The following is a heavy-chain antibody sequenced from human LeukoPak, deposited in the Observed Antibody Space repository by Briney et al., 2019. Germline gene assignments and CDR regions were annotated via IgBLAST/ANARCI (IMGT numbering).Heavy chain of an antibody. CDR3: ARERLARFPYFDY. CDR2: IIPVFGAP. J-gene: IGHJ4*02. D-gene: IGHD3-3*01. V-gene: IGHV1-69*06. Sequence: GASVKVSCKTSGGTFSNSGISWVRQAPGQGPGWMGGIIPVFGAPNYAQKFQGRLTITADRSTTTAYMELSSLTSDDTAVYYCARERLARFPYFDYWGQGTLVAVSS. CDR1: GGTFSNSG.